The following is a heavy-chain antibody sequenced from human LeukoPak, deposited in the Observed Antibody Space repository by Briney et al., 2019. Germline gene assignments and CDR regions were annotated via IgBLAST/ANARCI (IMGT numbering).Heavy chain of an antibody. V-gene: IGHV1-69*05. D-gene: IGHD6-13*01. CDR2: IIPIFGTA. Sequence: SVKVSCKASGGTFSSYAISWVRQAPGQGLEWTGGIIPIFGTANYAQKFQGRVTITTDESTSTAYMELSSLRSEDTAVYYCARPYSSRQNYYYYMDVWGKGTTVTVSS. J-gene: IGHJ6*03. CDR3: ARPYSSRQNYYYYMDV. CDR1: GGTFSSYA.